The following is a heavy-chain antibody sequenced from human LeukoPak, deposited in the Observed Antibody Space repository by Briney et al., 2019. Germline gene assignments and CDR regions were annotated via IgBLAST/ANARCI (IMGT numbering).Heavy chain of an antibody. Sequence: SETLSLTCTASGVSISSYYWSWIRQPPGKGLEWVGYIHYSGSINHNPSLKSRVTMSVDTSKNHFSLRLSSVTAAYTAIYYCARRATSGPPYYLDYWGQGILVTVSS. CDR3: ARRATSGPPYYLDY. D-gene: IGHD1-26*01. CDR1: GVSISSYY. J-gene: IGHJ4*02. V-gene: IGHV4-59*08. CDR2: IHYSGSI.